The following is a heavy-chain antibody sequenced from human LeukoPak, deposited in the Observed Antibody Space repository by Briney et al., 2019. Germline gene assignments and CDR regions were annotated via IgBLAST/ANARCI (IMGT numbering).Heavy chain of an antibody. V-gene: IGHV3-7*01. CDR3: ASQSYARFDP. D-gene: IGHD3-16*01. CDR2: IQPDGSEQ. Sequence: GGSLRLSCAASGFTFSSYWMSWVRQAPGKGLEWVGNIQPDGSEQYPVDSLKGRFTISRDNARNSLFLQMNSLRVEDTAVYYCASQSYARFDPWGREPWSPSPQ. CDR1: GFTFSSYW. J-gene: IGHJ5*02.